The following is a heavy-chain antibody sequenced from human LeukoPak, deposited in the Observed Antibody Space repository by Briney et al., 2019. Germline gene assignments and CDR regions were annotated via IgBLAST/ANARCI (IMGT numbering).Heavy chain of an antibody. CDR1: GFTFSSYS. Sequence: GGSLRLSCAASGFTFSSYSMNWVRQAPGKGLEWVSYISSSSSTIYYADSVKGRFTISRDNAKNSLYLQMNSLRDEDTAVYYCARDRPKSIQLWPDAFDIWGQGTMVTVPS. D-gene: IGHD5-18*01. J-gene: IGHJ3*02. CDR2: ISSSSSTI. V-gene: IGHV3-48*02. CDR3: ARDRPKSIQLWPDAFDI.